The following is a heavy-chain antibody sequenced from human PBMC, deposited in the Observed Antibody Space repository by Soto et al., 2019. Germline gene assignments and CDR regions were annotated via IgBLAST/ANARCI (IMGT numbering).Heavy chain of an antibody. D-gene: IGHD2-15*01. V-gene: IGHV3-11*01. J-gene: IGHJ5*02. CDR1: GFPFSDYY. CDR2: ISSSGSTI. CDR3: ARDHQVVVAATLPWFDP. Sequence: GGSRIRSCAASGFPFSDYYISWIRHAPGKGLAWVSYISSSGSTIYYADSVKGRFTISRDNAKNSLYLQMNSLRAEDTAVYYCARDHQVVVAATLPWFDPWGQGTLVTVSS.